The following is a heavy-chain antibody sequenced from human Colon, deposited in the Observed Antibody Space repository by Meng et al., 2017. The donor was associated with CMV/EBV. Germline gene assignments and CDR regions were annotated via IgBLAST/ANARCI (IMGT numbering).Heavy chain of an antibody. CDR1: GFTFETYS. V-gene: IGHV3-21*01. D-gene: IGHD3-16*01. CDR2: ISYSSSFI. CDR3: AKVRAGGYFYYYGMDV. Sequence: GESLKISCAASGFTFETYSMHWVRQAPGKGLEWVSSISYSSSFIYYVDSLKGRFTVSRDNAENSLFLQMKSLRAEDTAVYYCAKVRAGGYFYYYGMDVWGQGTTVTVSS. J-gene: IGHJ6*02.